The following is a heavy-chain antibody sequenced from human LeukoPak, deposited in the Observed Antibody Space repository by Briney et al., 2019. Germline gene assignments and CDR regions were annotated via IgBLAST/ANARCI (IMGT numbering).Heavy chain of an antibody. V-gene: IGHV4-4*07. J-gene: IGHJ6*02. CDR1: GGSIASSY. CDR3: ARGSGVAVGMDV. D-gene: IGHD6-19*01. Sequence: SETLSLTCNVSGGSIASSYWSWNRQPAGKGLEWIGRFFTGGNTYYNPSLESRVTISVDTSKNQFSLRLSSVTAADTAVYYCARGSGVAVGMDVWGQETTVIVS. CDR2: FFTGGNT.